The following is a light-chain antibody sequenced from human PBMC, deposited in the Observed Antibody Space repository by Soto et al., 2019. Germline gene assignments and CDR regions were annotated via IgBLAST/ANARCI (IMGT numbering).Light chain of an antibody. Sequence: EIVLTQSPATLSLSPGERATLSCRASQSLSRSLAWYQQKPGQAPRLLIYDASNRATGIPARFSGSGSGTDFTLTISSLDPEDFAFYYCQHRANWPLTFGGGTNVEIK. CDR2: DAS. V-gene: IGKV3-11*01. CDR3: QHRANWPLT. J-gene: IGKJ4*01. CDR1: QSLSRS.